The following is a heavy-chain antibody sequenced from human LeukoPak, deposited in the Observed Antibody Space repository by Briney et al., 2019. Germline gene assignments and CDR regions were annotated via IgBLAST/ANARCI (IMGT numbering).Heavy chain of an antibody. V-gene: IGHV3-23*01. CDR3: AKDGSYFYGSGSYYHYYYYGMDV. D-gene: IGHD3-10*01. J-gene: IGHJ6*02. CDR2: ISGSGGST. CDR1: GFTFSSYA. Sequence: GGSLRLSCAASGFTFSSYAMSWIRQAPGKGLEWGPAISGSGGSTYYADSVKGRFTISRDNSKNTLYLQMNSLRAEDTAVYYCAKDGSYFYGSGSYYHYYYYGMDVWGQGTTVTVSS.